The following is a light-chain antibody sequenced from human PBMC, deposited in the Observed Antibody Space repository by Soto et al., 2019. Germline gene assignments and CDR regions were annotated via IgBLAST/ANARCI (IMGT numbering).Light chain of an antibody. Sequence: IVLTQFPATLSVSPGGRATLSCRASQSISRSLAWYQQKPGQAPRLLIYDASTRATGIPARFSGSGSGTEFTLTISSLQPDDFAAYYCQHYNSYSEAFGQGTKVDIK. CDR3: QHYNSYSEA. CDR2: DAS. V-gene: IGKV3-15*01. CDR1: QSISRS. J-gene: IGKJ1*01.